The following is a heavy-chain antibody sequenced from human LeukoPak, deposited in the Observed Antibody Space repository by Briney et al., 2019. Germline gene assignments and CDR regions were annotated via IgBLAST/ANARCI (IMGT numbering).Heavy chain of an antibody. CDR1: GGSISSSSYY. CDR3: ARRGIFRGYGMDV. J-gene: IGHJ6*02. V-gene: IGHV4-39*01. D-gene: IGHD2-15*01. CDR2: IYYSGST. Sequence: SETLSLTCTVSGGSISSSSYYWGWIRQPPGKGLEWVGSIYYSGSTYYNPSLKSRVTISVDTSKNQFSLKLRSVTAADTAVYYCARRGIFRGYGMDVWGQGTTVTVSS.